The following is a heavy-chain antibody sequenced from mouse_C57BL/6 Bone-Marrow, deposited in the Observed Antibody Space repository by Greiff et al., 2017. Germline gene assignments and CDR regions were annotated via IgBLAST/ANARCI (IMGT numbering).Heavy chain of an antibody. J-gene: IGHJ3*01. CDR1: GYTFTSYW. CDR2: INPCCGYT. V-gene: IGHV1-7*01. CDR3: TSGLRGFAY. Sequence: VKLQESGAELAKPGASVKLSCKASGYTFTSYWMHWVKPRPGQGLEWIGYINPCCGYTKYNQKFKDKATLTADKSSSTACMQLSSLTYEYSAVYYCTSGLRGFAYWGQGTLVTVSA. D-gene: IGHD2-4*01.